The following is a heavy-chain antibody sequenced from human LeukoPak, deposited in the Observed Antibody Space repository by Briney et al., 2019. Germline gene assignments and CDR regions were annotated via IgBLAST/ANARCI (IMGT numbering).Heavy chain of an antibody. CDR2: IKADGSEN. CDR1: GFTFSSYW. J-gene: IGHJ4*02. Sequence: PGGSLRLSCAASGFTFSSYWMSWVRQAPGKGLEWVANIKADGSENHYVGSVKGRFTISRDNTNNSLYLQMNSLRDEDTAVYYCSAGPHFDYWGQGTLVTVSS. V-gene: IGHV3-7*01. D-gene: IGHD1-14*01. CDR3: SAGPHFDY.